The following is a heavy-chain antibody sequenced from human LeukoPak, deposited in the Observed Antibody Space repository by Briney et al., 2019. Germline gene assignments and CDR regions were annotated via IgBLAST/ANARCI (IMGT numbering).Heavy chain of an antibody. D-gene: IGHD3-16*02. V-gene: IGHV4-59*01. CDR1: GGSINSFY. Sequence: SETLSLTCNVSGGSINSFYWSWIRQPPGKGLEWIGYVYYSGTTNYNPSLKSRVTISVDTSRNQFSLILNSVTAADTAVYYCAREDKLASARSGGPFDIWGQGTMVTVSS. CDR2: VYYSGTT. CDR3: AREDKLASARSGGPFDI. J-gene: IGHJ3*02.